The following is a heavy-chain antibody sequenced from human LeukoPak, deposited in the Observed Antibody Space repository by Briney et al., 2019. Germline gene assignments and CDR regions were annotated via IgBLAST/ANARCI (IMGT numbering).Heavy chain of an antibody. CDR2: INTADGNT. CDR1: GYTFTNYA. Sequence: GASVKVSCKTSGYTFTNYAMHWVCQAPGQRLEWMGWINTADGNTKYSQKFQGRVTITRDTSASTAYMELSSLRSEDTAVYYCARIVQDWLFGSGYGMDVWGQGTTVTVSS. J-gene: IGHJ6*02. V-gene: IGHV1-3*04. CDR3: ARIVQDWLFGSGYGMDV. D-gene: IGHD3/OR15-3a*01.